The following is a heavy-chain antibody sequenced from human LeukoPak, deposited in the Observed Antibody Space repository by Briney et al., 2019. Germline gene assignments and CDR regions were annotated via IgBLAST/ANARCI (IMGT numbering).Heavy chain of an antibody. V-gene: IGHV3-21*04. CDR1: GFTVSSNS. D-gene: IGHD6-13*01. Sequence: GGSLRLSCTVSGFTVSSNSMSWVRQAPGKGLEWVSSISTSSSYIYYADSVKGRFTISRDNARKSLYLQMNSLRTEDTALYYCAKDSSSSWYFDYWGQGTLVTVSS. CDR3: AKDSSSSWYFDY. CDR2: ISTSSSYI. J-gene: IGHJ4*02.